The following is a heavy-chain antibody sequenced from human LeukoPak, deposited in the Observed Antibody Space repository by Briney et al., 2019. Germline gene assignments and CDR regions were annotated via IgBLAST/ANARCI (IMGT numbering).Heavy chain of an antibody. Sequence: SETLSLTCTVSGGSISSGDYYWSWLRQPPGKGLEWIVYIYYSGSTYYNPSLKSRVTISVDTSKNQFSLKLSSVTAADTAVYYCARGVNYYDSSGYYHGSIDYWGQGTLVTVSS. CDR2: IYYSGST. CDR3: ARGVNYYDSSGYYHGSIDY. D-gene: IGHD3-22*01. CDR1: GGSISSGDYY. J-gene: IGHJ4*02. V-gene: IGHV4-30-4*01.